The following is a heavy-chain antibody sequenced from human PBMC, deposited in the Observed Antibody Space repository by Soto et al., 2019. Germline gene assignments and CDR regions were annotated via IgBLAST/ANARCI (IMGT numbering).Heavy chain of an antibody. CDR3: ARALRFLEWSPFDP. CDR2: ISSSSSYI. J-gene: IGHJ5*02. D-gene: IGHD3-3*01. Sequence: PWGSLRLSCAASGFTFISYSINLFRHSPGKGLEWVSSISSSSSYIYYADSVKGRFTISRDNAKNSLYLQMNSLRAEDTAVYYCARALRFLEWSPFDPWGQGTLVTVSS. CDR1: GFTFISYS. V-gene: IGHV3-21*01.